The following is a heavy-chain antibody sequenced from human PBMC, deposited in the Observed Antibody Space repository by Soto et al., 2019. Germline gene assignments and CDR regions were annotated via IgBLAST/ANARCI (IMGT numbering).Heavy chain of an antibody. CDR3: ARVTAVNSGGSWWMDSYYYYFDY. Sequence: SETLSLTCAVSGGSISSSNWWSWVRQPPGKGLEWIGEIYHSGSTNYNPSLKSRVTISVDKSKNQFSLKLSSVTAADTAVYYCARVTAVNSGGSWWMDSYYYYFDYWGQGTLVTVSS. V-gene: IGHV4-4*02. D-gene: IGHD2-15*01. J-gene: IGHJ4*02. CDR1: GGSISSSNW. CDR2: IYHSGST.